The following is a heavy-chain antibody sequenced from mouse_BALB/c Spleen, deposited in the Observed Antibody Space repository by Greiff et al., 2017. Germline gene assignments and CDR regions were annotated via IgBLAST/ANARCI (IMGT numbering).Heavy chain of an antibody. V-gene: IGHV1-80*01. CDR3: ARSDYYGSSSYYYAMDY. Sequence: VQLVESGAELVRPGSSVKISCKASGYAFSSYWMNWVKQRPGQGLEWIGQIYPGDGDTNYNGKFKGKATLTADKSSSTAYMQLSSLTSEDSAVYFCARSDYYGSSSYYYAMDYWGQGTSVTVSS. D-gene: IGHD1-1*01. CDR2: IYPGDGDT. J-gene: IGHJ4*01. CDR1: GYAFSSYW.